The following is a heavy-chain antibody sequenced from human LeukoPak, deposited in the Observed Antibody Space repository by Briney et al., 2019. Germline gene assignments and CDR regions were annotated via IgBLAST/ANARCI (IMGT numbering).Heavy chain of an antibody. V-gene: IGHV5-51*01. D-gene: IGHD6-13*01. Sequence: GESLKISFHASGYTFTNYWIGWVRPMPGKGLEWIGTIYPGDSDTRYSPSFQGQVTISADKYISTAYLQWSRLRASDTAIYYCARRPASVGGGFDPWGQGTLVTVSS. CDR1: GYTFTNYW. CDR3: ARRPASVGGGFDP. J-gene: IGHJ5*02. CDR2: IYPGDSDT.